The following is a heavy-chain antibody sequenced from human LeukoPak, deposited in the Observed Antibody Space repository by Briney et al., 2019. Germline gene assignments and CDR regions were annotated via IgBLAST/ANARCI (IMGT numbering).Heavy chain of an antibody. D-gene: IGHD2-21*02. V-gene: IGHV3-7*01. CDR2: IKEDGSEK. Sequence: GGSLRLSCTASGFTFSTYCMSWVRQAPGEGLEWVADIKEDGSEKHYVDSVKGRFTISRDNAKNSVFLQVNTLRAEDTAVYYCARTFLFEIGGHFRHFDLWGRGTVVIVSA. J-gene: IGHJ2*01. CDR3: ARTFLFEIGGHFRHFDL. CDR1: GFTFSTYC.